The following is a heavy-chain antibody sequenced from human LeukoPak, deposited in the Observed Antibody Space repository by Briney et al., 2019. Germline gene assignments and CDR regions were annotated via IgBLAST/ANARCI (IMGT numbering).Heavy chain of an antibody. CDR2: INHSGST. Sequence: SETLSLTCAVYGGSFSGYYWSWIRQPPGKGLEWIGEINHSGSTNYNPSLKSRVTISVDTSKNQFSLKLSSVTAADTAVYYCARHIPGYCTNGVCYSDGMDVWGQGTTVTVSS. V-gene: IGHV4-34*01. CDR1: GGSFSGYY. CDR3: ARHIPGYCTNGVCYSDGMDV. J-gene: IGHJ6*02. D-gene: IGHD2-8*01.